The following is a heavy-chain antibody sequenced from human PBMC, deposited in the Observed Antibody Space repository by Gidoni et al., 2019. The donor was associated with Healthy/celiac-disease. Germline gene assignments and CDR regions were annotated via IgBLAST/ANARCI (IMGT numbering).Heavy chain of an antibody. CDR1: GGTFSSYA. D-gene: IGHD1-20*01. J-gene: IGHJ4*02. Sequence: HVQLVRTGAEVQKPGSAVKVSWKSSGGTFSSYAISWARQAPGQGLEWMGWIIPIFGTATYAQNFQGRLTITADKSTCTSYMELSSLSSEDTAVYSCAGMDHFDYWGQGTLVTVSS. CDR2: IIPIFGTA. V-gene: IGHV1-69*06. CDR3: AGMDHFDY.